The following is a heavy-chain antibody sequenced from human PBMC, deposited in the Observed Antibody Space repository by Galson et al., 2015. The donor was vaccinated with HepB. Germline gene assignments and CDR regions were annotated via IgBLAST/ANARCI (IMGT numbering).Heavy chain of an antibody. CDR2: ISSTSNAI. V-gene: IGHV3-48*04. D-gene: IGHD1-26*01. Sequence: SLRLSCAASGFTFSNYIMNWVRQAPGKGLEWVSYISSTSNAIYYADSVKGRFTISRDNAKNSLYLQLNSLRVEDTAVYYCARLGGSSDGWGFDIWGQGTMVTVSS. J-gene: IGHJ3*02. CDR3: ARLGGSSDGWGFDI. CDR1: GFTFSNYI.